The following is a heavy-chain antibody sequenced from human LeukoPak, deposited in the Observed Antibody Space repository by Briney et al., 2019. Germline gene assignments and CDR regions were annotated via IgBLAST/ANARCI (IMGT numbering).Heavy chain of an antibody. V-gene: IGHV3-7*01. J-gene: IGHJ4*02. CDR2: IKQDGSEK. CDR3: ARDWGSYCSSTSCYTRLTYYFDY. CDR1: GFTFSSYW. D-gene: IGHD2-2*02. Sequence: GGSLRLSCAASGFTFSSYWMSWVRQAPGKGLEWVANIKQDGSEKYYVDSVKGRFTISRDNAKNSLYPQMNSLRAEDTAVYYCARDWGSYCSSTSCYTRLTYYFDYWGQGTLVTVSS.